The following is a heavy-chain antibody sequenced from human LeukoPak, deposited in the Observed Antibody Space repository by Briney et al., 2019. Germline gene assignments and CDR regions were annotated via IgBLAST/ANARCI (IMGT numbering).Heavy chain of an antibody. V-gene: IGHV4-30-4*08. CDR2: IYYSGST. Sequence: SSQTLSLTCTVSGGSISSGDYYWSWIRQPPGKGLEWIGYIYYSGSTYYNPSLKSRVTISVDTSKNQFSLKLSSVTAADTAVYYCARDGGLWQQPFDYWGQGTLVTVSS. J-gene: IGHJ4*02. CDR3: ARDGGLWQQPFDY. D-gene: IGHD6-13*01. CDR1: GGSISSGDYY.